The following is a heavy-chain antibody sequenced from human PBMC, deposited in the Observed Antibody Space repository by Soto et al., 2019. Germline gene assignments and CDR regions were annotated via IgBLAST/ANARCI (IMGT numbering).Heavy chain of an antibody. CDR1: GYTFTSYG. J-gene: IGHJ5*02. CDR2: ISAYNGNT. D-gene: IGHD1-26*01. CDR3: ARVVGALGHWFDP. Sequence: QVQLVQSGGEVKKPGASVKVSCKASGYTFTSYGISWVRQAPGQGLEWMGRISAYNGNTNYAQKLQGRVTMTTDTSPSTASMELRSLRSDDTAVYYCARVVGALGHWFDPWGQGTLVTVSS. V-gene: IGHV1-18*01.